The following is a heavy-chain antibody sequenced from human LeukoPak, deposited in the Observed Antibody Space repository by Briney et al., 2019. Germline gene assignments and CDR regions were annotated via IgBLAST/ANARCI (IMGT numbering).Heavy chain of an antibody. CDR1: GYTFTGYY. J-gene: IGHJ4*02. D-gene: IGHD5-18*01. CDR2: INPNSGGT. V-gene: IGHV1-2*02. CDR3: ARETSDTAMVMSSY. Sequence: GASVKVSCKASGYTFTGYYMHWVRQAPGQGLEWMGWINPNSGGTNYAQKFQGRVTMTRDTSISTAYMGLSRPRSDDTAVYYCARETSDTAMVMSSYWGQGTLVTVSS.